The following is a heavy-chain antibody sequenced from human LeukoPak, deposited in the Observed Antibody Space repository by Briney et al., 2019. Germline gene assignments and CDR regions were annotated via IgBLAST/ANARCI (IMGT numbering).Heavy chain of an antibody. CDR2: MNPNSGNT. CDR1: GYTFTSYD. Sequence: GASVKVSCKASGYTFTSYDINWVRQATGQGLEWMGWMNPNSGNTGYAQKFQGWVTMTRDTSISTAYMELSRLRSDDTAVYYCARGFKIAVAGMVDYWGQGTLVTVSS. J-gene: IGHJ4*02. CDR3: ARGFKIAVAGMVDY. D-gene: IGHD6-19*01. V-gene: IGHV1-8*01.